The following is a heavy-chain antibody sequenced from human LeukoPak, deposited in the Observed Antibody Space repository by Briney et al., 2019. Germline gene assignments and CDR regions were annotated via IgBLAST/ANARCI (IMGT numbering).Heavy chain of an antibody. CDR1: GFTFSDSW. V-gene: IGHV3-7*01. D-gene: IGHD3-16*01. CDR3: ATYTRWVAGDV. Sequence: GGSLRLSCAASGFTFSDSWMSWVRKAPGKGLEWVANVNQDGSAKDYVDSVKGRFTISRDNARNSLYLQMSSLRAEDTAVYYCATYTRWVAGDVWGQGTTVTVSS. CDR2: VNQDGSAK. J-gene: IGHJ6*02.